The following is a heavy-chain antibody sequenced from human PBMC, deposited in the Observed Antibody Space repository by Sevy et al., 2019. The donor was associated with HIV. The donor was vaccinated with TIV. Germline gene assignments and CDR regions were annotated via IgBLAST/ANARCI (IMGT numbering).Heavy chain of an antibody. Sequence: GGSLRLSCTASGFPFNDHALHWVRQVPGKGLEWVSGISWNSRNVGYADSVKGRFTISRDNANHFLYLEMNSLRPDDTAFYYCAKDINRGCDGINCYPYYYYFYGLDVWGQGTTVTVSS. CDR3: AKDINRGCDGINCYPYYYYFYGLDV. D-gene: IGHD2-21*01. CDR1: GFPFNDHA. CDR2: ISWNSRNV. J-gene: IGHJ6*02. V-gene: IGHV3-9*01.